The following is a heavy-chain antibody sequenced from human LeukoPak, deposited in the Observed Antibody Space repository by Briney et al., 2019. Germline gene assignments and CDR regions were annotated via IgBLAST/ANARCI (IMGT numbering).Heavy chain of an antibody. CDR3: ARGYSNYRFDY. CDR2: INHSGST. D-gene: IGHD4-11*01. CDR1: GGSFSGYY. V-gene: IGHV4-34*01. J-gene: IGHJ4*02. Sequence: SETLSLTCAVYGGSFSGYYWSWIRQPPEKGLEWIGEINHSGSTNYNPSLKSRVTISVDTSKNQFSLKLSSVTAVDTAVYYCARGYSNYRFDYWGQGTLVTVSS.